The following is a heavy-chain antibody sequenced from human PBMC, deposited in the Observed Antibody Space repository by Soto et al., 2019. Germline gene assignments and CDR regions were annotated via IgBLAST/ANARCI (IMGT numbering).Heavy chain of an antibody. Sequence: QVQLVQSGAEVKKPGSSVKVSCKASGGTFSSYAISWVRQAPGQGLEWMGGIIPIFGTANYAQKFQGRVTITADESTSTAYMELSSLRSEDTAAYYCARDGRGYYDSSGYYFAHFDYWGQGTLVTVSS. CDR1: GGTFSSYA. D-gene: IGHD3-22*01. V-gene: IGHV1-69*01. CDR3: ARDGRGYYDSSGYYFAHFDY. J-gene: IGHJ4*02. CDR2: IIPIFGTA.